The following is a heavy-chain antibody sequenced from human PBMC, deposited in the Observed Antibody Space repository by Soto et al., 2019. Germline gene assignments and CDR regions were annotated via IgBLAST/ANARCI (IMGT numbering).Heavy chain of an antibody. CDR1: GGSISSGDYY. D-gene: IGHD3-10*01. CDR2: IYYSGST. J-gene: IGHJ6*02. Sequence: SETLSLTCTVSGGSISSGDYYWSWIRQPPGKGLEWIGYIYYSGSTYYSPSFQGHVTISADKSISTAYLQWSSLKASDTAMYYCASGDYYYYGMDVWGQGTTVTVSS. V-gene: IGHV4-30-4*01. CDR3: ASGDYYYYGMDV.